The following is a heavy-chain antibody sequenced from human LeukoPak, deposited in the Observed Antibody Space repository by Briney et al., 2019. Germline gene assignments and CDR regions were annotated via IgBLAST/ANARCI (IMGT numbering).Heavy chain of an antibody. D-gene: IGHD3-22*01. CDR2: ISESGGET. Sequence: PRGSLRLSCAASGFIFNNYAMSWVRQAPGKGLEWVSAISESGGETYHADSVKGRFTISRDTSKSTLYLQLNSLRAEDTAIYYCAKGIDSTGYYPFDYWGQGTLVTVSS. CDR1: GFIFNNYA. J-gene: IGHJ4*02. V-gene: IGHV3-23*01. CDR3: AKGIDSTGYYPFDY.